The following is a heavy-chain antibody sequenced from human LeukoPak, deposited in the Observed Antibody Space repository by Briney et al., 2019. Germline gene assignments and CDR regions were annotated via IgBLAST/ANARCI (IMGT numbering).Heavy chain of an antibody. CDR1: EFTLSRNY. D-gene: IGHD6-25*01. Sequence: GGSVTLSCPASEFTLSRNYMSWVRQAPGKGLEWVSVIYSDGSAYYADSVKGRFTISRHNSKNTLYLQMNSLRAEDTAVYYCASGGYSPDAYWGQGTLVTVSS. CDR3: ASGGYSPDAY. CDR2: IYSDGSA. V-gene: IGHV3-53*04. J-gene: IGHJ4*02.